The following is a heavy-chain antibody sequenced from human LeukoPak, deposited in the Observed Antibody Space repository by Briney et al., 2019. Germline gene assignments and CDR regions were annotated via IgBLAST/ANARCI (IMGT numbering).Heavy chain of an antibody. CDR1: GYSFTSYW. V-gene: IGHV5-51*01. CDR3: ARQATVVTPRWYFDY. Sequence: GESLKISCKGSGYSFTSYWIGWVRQMPGKGLEWIGIIYPGDSDTRYSPSFQGQVTISADKSISTAYLQWSSLKASDTAMYYCARQATVVTPRWYFDYWGQGTLVTVSS. CDR2: IYPGDSDT. J-gene: IGHJ4*02. D-gene: IGHD4-23*01.